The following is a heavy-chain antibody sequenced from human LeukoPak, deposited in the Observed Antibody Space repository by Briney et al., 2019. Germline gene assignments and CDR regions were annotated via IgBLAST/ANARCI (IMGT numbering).Heavy chain of an antibody. V-gene: IGHV4-59*12. CDR3: ARKRRTPMVRGVIGPYFDY. D-gene: IGHD3-10*01. CDR2: ISYSGST. J-gene: IGHJ4*02. Sequence: SETLSLTCTVSGGSFTPYYWSWIRQPPGKGLEWIGHISYSGSTNYNPSLKSRVTISVDTSKNQFSLKLSSVTAADTAVYYCARKRRTPMVRGVIGPYFDYWGQGTLVTVSS. CDR1: GGSFTPYY.